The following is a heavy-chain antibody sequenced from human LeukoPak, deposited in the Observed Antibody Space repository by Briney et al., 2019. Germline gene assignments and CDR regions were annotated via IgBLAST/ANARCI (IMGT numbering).Heavy chain of an antibody. CDR3: AIMHGYYDGSGYWVQ. CDR1: GFTFGSYG. D-gene: IGHD3-22*01. J-gene: IGHJ4*02. Sequence: GGSLRLSCGASGFTFGSYGMTWLRQAPGKGLEWVSFITTNGGTTSYADSVGGRFTISRDNPRNTLYLQMNNLRDEDTAVYYCAIMHGYYDGSGYWVQWGQGTLVTVSS. V-gene: IGHV3-23*01. CDR2: ITTNGGTT.